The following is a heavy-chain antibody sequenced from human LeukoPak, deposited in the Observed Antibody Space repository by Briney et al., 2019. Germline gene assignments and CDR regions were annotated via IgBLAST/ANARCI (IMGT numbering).Heavy chain of an antibody. CDR3: ARREGSSKAFDL. CDR2: IYPADSDT. Sequence: GESLKISCEGSGYSFTTYWIGWVRQMPGKGLEWMGIIYPADSDTRYSPSFQGQVTISADRSISTAYLQWSSLKASDTAMYYCARREGSSKAFDLWGQGTMVTVSS. V-gene: IGHV5-51*01. D-gene: IGHD6-6*01. J-gene: IGHJ3*01. CDR1: GYSFTTYW.